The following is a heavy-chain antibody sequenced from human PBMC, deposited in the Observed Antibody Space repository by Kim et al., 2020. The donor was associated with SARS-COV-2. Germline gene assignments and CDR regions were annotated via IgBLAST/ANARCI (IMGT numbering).Heavy chain of an antibody. CDR3: ARDGGELSSHYYYYYGMDV. Sequence: GGSLRLSCAASGFTFSSYAMHWVRQAPGKGLEWVAVISYDGSNKYYADSVKGRFTISRDNSKNTLYLQMNSLRAEDTAVYYCARDGGELSSHYYYYYGMDVWGQATTVTVS. CDR2: ISYDGSNK. CDR1: GFTFSSYA. J-gene: IGHJ6*02. V-gene: IGHV3-30*04. D-gene: IGHD3-16*02.